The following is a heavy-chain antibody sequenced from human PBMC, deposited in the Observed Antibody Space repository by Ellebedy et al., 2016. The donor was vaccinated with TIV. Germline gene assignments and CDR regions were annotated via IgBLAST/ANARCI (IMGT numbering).Heavy chain of an antibody. J-gene: IGHJ4*02. V-gene: IGHV4-59*01. CDR3: ARGGGLFDY. D-gene: IGHD3-16*01. Sequence: SETLSLTXTVSGGSISSYYLSWIRQPPGQGLEWIGYIFHSGISNYNPSLKSRVTISIDTSKDQFSLRLSSVTAADTAVYYCARGGGLFDYWGQGTLVTVSS. CDR2: IFHSGIS. CDR1: GGSISSYY.